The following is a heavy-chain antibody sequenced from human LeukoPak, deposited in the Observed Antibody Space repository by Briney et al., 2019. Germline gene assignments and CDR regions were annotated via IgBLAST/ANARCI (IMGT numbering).Heavy chain of an antibody. D-gene: IGHD2-15*01. V-gene: IGHV4-31*03. Sequence: SETLSLTCTVSGGSISSGGYYWSWIRQHPGKGLEWIGYIYYSGSTYYNPSLKSRVTISVDTSKNQFSLKLSSVTAADTAVYYCARGSRGTVVVAASAFDIWGQGTLFTVSS. CDR1: GGSISSGGYY. J-gene: IGHJ3*02. CDR3: ARGSRGTVVVAASAFDI. CDR2: IYYSGST.